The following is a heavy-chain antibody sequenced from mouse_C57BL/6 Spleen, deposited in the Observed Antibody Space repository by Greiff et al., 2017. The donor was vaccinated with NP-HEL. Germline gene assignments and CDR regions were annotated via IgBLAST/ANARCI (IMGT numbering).Heavy chain of an antibody. Sequence: QVQLKEPGAELVRPGSSVKLSCKASGYTFTSYWMHWVKQRPIQGLEWIGNIDPSDSETHYNQKFKDKATLTVDKSSSTAYMQLSSLTSEDSAVDYCARPVVATDWYFDVWGTGTTVTVSS. J-gene: IGHJ1*03. CDR3: ARPVVATDWYFDV. V-gene: IGHV1-52*01. D-gene: IGHD1-1*01. CDR2: IDPSDSET. CDR1: GYTFTSYW.